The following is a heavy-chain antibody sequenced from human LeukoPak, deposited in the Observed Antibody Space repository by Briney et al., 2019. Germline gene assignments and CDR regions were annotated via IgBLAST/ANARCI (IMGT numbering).Heavy chain of an antibody. CDR3: AKDRAARGRGNYFYMDG. CDR1: GFTFDDYA. CDR2: ITWDGGST. Sequence: GGSLRLSCAASGFTFDDYAMHWVRQASGKGLEWVSHITWDGGSTHYADSVEGRFTISRDNRENSLYLQMNSLRPEDTALYYCAKDRAARGRGNYFYMDGWGKGTTVTVSS. D-gene: IGHD2/OR15-2a*01. J-gene: IGHJ6*03. V-gene: IGHV3-43D*03.